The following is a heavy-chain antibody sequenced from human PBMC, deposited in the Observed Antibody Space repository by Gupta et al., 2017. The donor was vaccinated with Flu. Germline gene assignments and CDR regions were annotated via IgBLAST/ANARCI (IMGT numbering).Heavy chain of an antibody. CDR3: ATDTSSGSYRRSYYYYYGMDV. V-gene: IGHV6-1*01. CDR2: TYYRSKWYN. D-gene: IGHD3-10*01. J-gene: IGHJ6*02. Sequence: NWIRQSPSRGLEWLGRTYYRSKWYNDYAVSVKSRITINPDTSRNQFSLQLNSVTPEDTAVYYCATDTSSGSYRRSYYYYYGMDVWGQGTTVTVSS.